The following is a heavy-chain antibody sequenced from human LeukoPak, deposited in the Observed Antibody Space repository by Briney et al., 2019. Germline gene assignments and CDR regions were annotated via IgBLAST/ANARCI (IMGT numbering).Heavy chain of an antibody. CDR3: ARAPFDSSGYSYLDS. Sequence: ASVKVSCKASGYTFTSYYMHWVRQAPGQGLEWMGIINPSGGDTNYAQKFQGGVTMTRDTSTSTVYMELSSLRSEDTAVYFCARAPFDSSGYSYLDSWGQGTLVTVSS. CDR2: INPSGGDT. CDR1: GYTFTSYY. D-gene: IGHD3-22*01. V-gene: IGHV1-46*01. J-gene: IGHJ4*02.